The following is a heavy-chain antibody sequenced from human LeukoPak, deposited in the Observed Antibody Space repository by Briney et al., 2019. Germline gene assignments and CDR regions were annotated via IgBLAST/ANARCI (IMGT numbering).Heavy chain of an antibody. CDR2: IYHSGST. Sequence: KPSETLSLTCAVYGGSFSGYYWGWVRQPPGKGLEWIGGIYHSGSTYYNPSLKSRVTISVDTSKNQFSLKLSSVTAADTAVYYCAYDSSGYYYGADAFDIWGQGTMVTVSS. V-gene: IGHV4-34*01. CDR1: GGSFSGYY. CDR3: AYDSSGYYYGADAFDI. J-gene: IGHJ3*02. D-gene: IGHD3-22*01.